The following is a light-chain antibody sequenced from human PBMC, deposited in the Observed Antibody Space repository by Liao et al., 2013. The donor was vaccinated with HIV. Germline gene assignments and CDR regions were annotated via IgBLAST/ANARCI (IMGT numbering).Light chain of an antibody. CDR3: QLWDSSSDHYV. CDR1: ALPNQY. CDR2: YNT. J-gene: IGLJ1*01. Sequence: SYELTQPPSVSVSPGQTARITCSGDALPNQYAYWYQQKPGQAPVVVIYYNTDRPSGIPERFSGSNSGNMATLTISRVEAGDEADYYCQLWDSSSDHYVFGTGTKVTVL. V-gene: IGLV3-21*01.